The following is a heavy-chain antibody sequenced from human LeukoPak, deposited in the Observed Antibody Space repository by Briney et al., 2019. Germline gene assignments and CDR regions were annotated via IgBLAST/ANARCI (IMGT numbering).Heavy chain of an antibody. CDR1: GGTFSSYA. Sequence: SVKVSCKASGGTFSSYAISWVRQAPGQGLEWMGRIIPIFGTANYAQKFQGRVTITTDESTSTAYMELSSLRSEDTGVYYCARGVVGATSYYFDYWGQGTLVTVSS. D-gene: IGHD1-26*01. CDR3: ARGVVGATSYYFDY. J-gene: IGHJ4*02. CDR2: IIPIFGTA. V-gene: IGHV1-69*05.